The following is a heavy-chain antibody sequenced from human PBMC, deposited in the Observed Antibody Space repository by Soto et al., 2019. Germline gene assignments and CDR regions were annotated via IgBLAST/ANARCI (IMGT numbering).Heavy chain of an antibody. Sequence: GGSLRLSCAASGFTFSSYWMSWVRQAPGKGLEWVANIKQDGSEKYYVDSVKGRFTISRDNAKNSLYLQMNSLRAEDTAVYYCARVKPLRKFIVVVTAGPYYFDYWGQGTLVTVSS. V-gene: IGHV3-7*05. D-gene: IGHD2-21*02. CDR3: ARVKPLRKFIVVVTAGPYYFDY. J-gene: IGHJ4*02. CDR1: GFTFSSYW. CDR2: IKQDGSEK.